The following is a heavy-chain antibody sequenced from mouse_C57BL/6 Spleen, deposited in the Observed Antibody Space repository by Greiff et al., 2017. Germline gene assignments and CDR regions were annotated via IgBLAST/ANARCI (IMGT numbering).Heavy chain of an antibody. CDR3: ARNYDYGGYFDV. D-gene: IGHD2-4*01. Sequence: VQLQQSGPELVKPGASVKIPCKASGYTFTDYNMDWVKQSHGKSLEWIGDINPNNGGTIYNQKFKGKAPLTVDKSSSTAYMELRSLTSEDTAVYYCARNYDYGGYFDVWGTGTTVTVSS. CDR1: GYTFTDYN. J-gene: IGHJ1*03. V-gene: IGHV1-18*01. CDR2: INPNNGGT.